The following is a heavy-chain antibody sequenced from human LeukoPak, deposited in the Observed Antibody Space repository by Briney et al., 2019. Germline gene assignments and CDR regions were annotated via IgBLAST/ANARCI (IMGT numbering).Heavy chain of an antibody. CDR3: AKDMSSSWN. V-gene: IGHV3-30*18. CDR2: ISYDGSNK. J-gene: IGHJ4*02. CDR1: GFTFSSYG. Sequence: QAGGSLRLSCAASGFTFSSYGMHWVRQAPGKGLEWVAVISYDGSNKYYADSVKGRFTISRDNAKNSLYLQMNSLRAEDTALYYCAKDMSSSWNWGQGTLVTVSS. D-gene: IGHD6-13*01.